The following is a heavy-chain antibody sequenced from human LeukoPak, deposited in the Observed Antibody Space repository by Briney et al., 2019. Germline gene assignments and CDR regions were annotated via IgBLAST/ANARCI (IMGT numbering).Heavy chain of an antibody. CDR2: TYSDSST. Sequence: GGSLRLSCAASGFTVSNNYMSWVRQAPGKGLEWVSITYSDSSTNYADSVKGRFTISRDTSKNTSSLQMNSLRAEDTAVYYCVRKNRDFNAAFDIWGQGTVVTVSS. V-gene: IGHV3-53*01. D-gene: IGHD2-21*02. J-gene: IGHJ3*02. CDR3: VRKNRDFNAAFDI. CDR1: GFTVSNNY.